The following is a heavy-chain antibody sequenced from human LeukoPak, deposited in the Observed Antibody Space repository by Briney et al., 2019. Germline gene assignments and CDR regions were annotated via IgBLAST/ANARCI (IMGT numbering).Heavy chain of an antibody. CDR1: GYTFTSNY. V-gene: IGHV1-46*01. CDR3: ARDNSVRDEAWRFNH. CDR2: ISPSGGST. J-gene: IGHJ5*02. Sequence: ASVKVSCKAFGYTFTSNYMHWVRQAPGQGPEWMGVISPSGGSTTYAQKFQGRVTLTRDMSTSTDYLELSSLRSEDTAVYYCARDNSVRDEAWRFNHWGQGTLVTVSS. D-gene: IGHD5-24*01.